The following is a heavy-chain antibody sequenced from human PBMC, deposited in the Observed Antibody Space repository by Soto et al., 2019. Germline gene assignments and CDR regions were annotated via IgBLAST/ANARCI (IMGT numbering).Heavy chain of an antibody. CDR2: IYYSGGT. CDR3: ARGYGDWYYYGMDV. Sequence: PSETLSLTCTVSGGSISSYYWSWIRQPPGKGLEWIGYIYYSGGTNYNPSLKSRVTISVDTSKNQFSLKLSSVTAADTAVYYCARGYGDWYYYGMDVWGQGTTVTVSS. CDR1: GGSISSYY. V-gene: IGHV4-59*01. J-gene: IGHJ6*02. D-gene: IGHD4-17*01.